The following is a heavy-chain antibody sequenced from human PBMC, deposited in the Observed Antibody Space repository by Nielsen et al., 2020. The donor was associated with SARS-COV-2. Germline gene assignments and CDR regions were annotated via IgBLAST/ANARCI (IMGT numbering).Heavy chain of an antibody. CDR3: ATPSYCNTTDCRLPYRGGGHKYYYHYMDV. Sequence: SETLSLTCTVSGGSISSSSYYWGWIRQPPGKGLEWIGSIYYSGSTYYNPSLKSRVTISVDTSKSQFSLKLNSVTAADTAVYYCATPSYCNTTDCRLPYRGGGHKYYYHYMDVWGKGTTVTVS. CDR2: IYYSGST. CDR1: GGSISSSSYY. V-gene: IGHV4-39*01. D-gene: IGHD2/OR15-2a*01. J-gene: IGHJ6*03.